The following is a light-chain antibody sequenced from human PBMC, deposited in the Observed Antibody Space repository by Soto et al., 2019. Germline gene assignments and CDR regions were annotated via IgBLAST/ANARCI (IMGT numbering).Light chain of an antibody. V-gene: IGLV2-14*01. CDR3: SSYTSSSTVV. CDR1: SSDVGGYNY. J-gene: IGLJ2*01. Sequence: QSVLTQPASVSGSPGQSITISCTGTSSDVGGYNYVSWYQQHPGKAPKLMIYDVSNRPSGVSNLFSGSKSGNTASLTISGLQAEDEADYYCSSYTSSSTVVFGGGTQLTVL. CDR2: DVS.